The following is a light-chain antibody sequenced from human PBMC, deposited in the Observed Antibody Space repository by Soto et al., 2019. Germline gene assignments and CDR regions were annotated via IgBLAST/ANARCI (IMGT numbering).Light chain of an antibody. CDR2: GNS. V-gene: IGLV1-40*01. CDR3: QSYDSSLSGVI. Sequence: QSVLTQPTSVSGAPGQRVTISCTGNSSNIGAGYDVHWYQQLPGTAPKIFIYGNSNRPSGVPDRFSGAKSGTSASLAITGLQAEDEADYYCQSYDSSLSGVIFGGGTKVTVL. J-gene: IGLJ2*01. CDR1: SSNIGAGYD.